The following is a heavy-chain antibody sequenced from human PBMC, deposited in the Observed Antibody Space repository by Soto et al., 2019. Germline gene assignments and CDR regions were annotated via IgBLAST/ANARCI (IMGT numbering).Heavy chain of an antibody. CDR3: ARHAMVVGVVAATAQTYYFAY. V-gene: IGHV4-31*03. Sequence: SETLSLTCTVSGGSISSGGYYWSWIRQHPGKGLEWIGYIYYSGSTYYNPSLKSRVTISVDTSKNQFSLKLSSVTAADTAVYYWARHAMVVGVVAATAQTYYFAYWGRGTLVPVSS. D-gene: IGHD2-15*01. CDR1: GGSISSGGYY. CDR2: IYYSGST. J-gene: IGHJ4*02.